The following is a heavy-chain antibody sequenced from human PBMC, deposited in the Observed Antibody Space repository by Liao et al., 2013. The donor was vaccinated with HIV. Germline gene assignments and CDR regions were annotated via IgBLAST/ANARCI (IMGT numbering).Heavy chain of an antibody. CDR1: GGSISSYY. CDR2: IYTSGST. CDR3: AMGYYDFWSGFRGAFDI. J-gene: IGHJ3*02. Sequence: QVQLQESGPGLVKPSETLSLTCTVSGGSISSYYWSWIRQPAGKGLEWIGRIYTSGSTNYNPSLKSRVTMSVDTSKNQFSLKLSSVTAADTAVYYCAMGYYDFWSGFRGAFDIWGQGTMVTVSS. D-gene: IGHD3-3*01. V-gene: IGHV4-4*07.